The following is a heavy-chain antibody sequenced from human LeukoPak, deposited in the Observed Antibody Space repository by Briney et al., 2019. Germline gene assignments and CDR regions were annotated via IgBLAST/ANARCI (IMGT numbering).Heavy chain of an antibody. D-gene: IGHD3-22*01. V-gene: IGHV3-9*01. CDR3: AKDLSSAITSALVLDV. CDR1: GFTFDDYV. J-gene: IGHJ6*02. CDR2: ITWNRDNI. Sequence: GGSLRLSCTVSGFTFDDYVMHWVRHTPGKGLEWVAGITWNRDNIGYGDSVKGRFTISRDNVKNVLYLQMNSLRPEDTALYYCAKDLSSAITSALVLDVWGQGTTV.